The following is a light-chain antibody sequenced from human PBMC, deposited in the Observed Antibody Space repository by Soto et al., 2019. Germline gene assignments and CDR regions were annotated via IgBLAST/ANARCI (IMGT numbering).Light chain of an antibody. CDR2: EVS. CDR1: SNDVGGYRY. V-gene: IGLV2-14*01. Sequence: QSALTQPASVSGSPGQSITISCTGTSNDVGGYRYVSWYQQQPGKAPKLMIYEVSNWPSGVSDRFSGSKSGNTASLTISGLQAEDDGDYYCSSYTTSSTVVFGAGTKVTVL. J-gene: IGLJ2*01. CDR3: SSYTTSSTVV.